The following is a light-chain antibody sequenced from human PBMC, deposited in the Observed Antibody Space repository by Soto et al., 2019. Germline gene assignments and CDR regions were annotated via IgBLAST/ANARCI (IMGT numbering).Light chain of an antibody. CDR3: LQTYLIPHT. J-gene: IGKJ2*01. CDR2: VAS. CDR1: QNIDNF. V-gene: IGKV1-39*01. Sequence: DIQMAQSPSSLSASVGDRVTITCRASQNIDNFVNWYQQRTGKAPKLLISVASSLQGGVPSRLSGSGYGTEFTLPISDLQPEDFATDYCLQTYLIPHTFGQGTKLDIK.